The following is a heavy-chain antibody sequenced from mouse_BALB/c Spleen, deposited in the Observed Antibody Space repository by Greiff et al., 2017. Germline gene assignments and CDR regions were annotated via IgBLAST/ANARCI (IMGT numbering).Heavy chain of an antibody. CDR1: GYTFTSYW. V-gene: IGHV1-69*02. Sequence: QVQLQQPGAELVKPGAPVKLSCKASGYTFTSYWMNWVKQRPGRGLEWIGRIDPSDSETHYNQKFKDKATLTVDKSSSTAYIQLSSLTSEDSAVYYCARGIYDGSYFDYWGQGTTLTVSS. J-gene: IGHJ2*01. CDR2: IDPSDSET. CDR3: ARGIYDGSYFDY. D-gene: IGHD2-3*01.